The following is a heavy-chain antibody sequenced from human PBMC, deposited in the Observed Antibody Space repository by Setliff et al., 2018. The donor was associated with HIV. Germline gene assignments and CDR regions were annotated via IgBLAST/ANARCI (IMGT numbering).Heavy chain of an antibody. CDR2: LRTGTGDT. J-gene: IGHJ5*02. V-gene: IGHV1-3*04. D-gene: IGHD3-22*01. CDR3: LRRATAADSSGYP. CDR1: GYTFTSYS. Sequence: ASVKVSCKASGYTFTSYSMHWVRQAPGQRLEWMGWLRTGTGDTSYSEKFQGRLTITRNTSANTAYMELSNLRSEDTAIYYCLRRATAADSSGYPWGQGTLVTVSS.